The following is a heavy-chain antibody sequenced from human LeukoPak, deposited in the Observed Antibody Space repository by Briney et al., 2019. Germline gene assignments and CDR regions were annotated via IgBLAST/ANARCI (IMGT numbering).Heavy chain of an antibody. CDR1: GGTFISYA. CDR2: IIPIFGTA. V-gene: IGHV1-69*05. CDR3: PTISGVVITYYFDY. Sequence: SVKVSCKASGGTFISYAISWVRQAPGQGLEWMGRIIPIFGTANYAQKFQGRVTITTDESTSTASMELSRLTSEDTAVYYFPTISGVVITYYFDYWAQGTLVTVSS. J-gene: IGHJ4*02. D-gene: IGHD3-3*01.